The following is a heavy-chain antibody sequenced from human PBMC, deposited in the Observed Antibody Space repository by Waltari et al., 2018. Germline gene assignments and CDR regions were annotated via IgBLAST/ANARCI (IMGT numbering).Heavy chain of an antibody. Sequence: QVQLQQWGAGLLKPSETLSLTCAVYGGSFSGYYWSWIRQPPGKGLERIGEINHSGSTNYHPSLNGRVTILVDTSKNQFALKLSSVTAADTAVYYCARLYYYGCDIWGQGTMVTVCS. CDR3: ARLYYYGCDI. V-gene: IGHV4-34*01. D-gene: IGHD3-10*01. CDR2: INHSGST. CDR1: GGSFSGYY. J-gene: IGHJ3*02.